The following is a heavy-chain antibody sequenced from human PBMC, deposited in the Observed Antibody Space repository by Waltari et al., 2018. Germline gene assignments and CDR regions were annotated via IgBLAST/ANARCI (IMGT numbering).Heavy chain of an antibody. CDR3: ARALGFGSSSGRIDF. D-gene: IGHD1-26*01. Sequence: QVQLQQWGAGLLKPSETLSPTCAVYGGSFSGYYWSRIRQPPGKGLEWIGEINHSGSANCNXSLKXRVTISVDTXXNPFSLXRSSXTAADTAVYYCARALGFGSSSGRIDFWGQGTLVTVSS. V-gene: IGHV4-34*01. CDR1: GGSFSGYY. J-gene: IGHJ4*02. CDR2: INHSGSA.